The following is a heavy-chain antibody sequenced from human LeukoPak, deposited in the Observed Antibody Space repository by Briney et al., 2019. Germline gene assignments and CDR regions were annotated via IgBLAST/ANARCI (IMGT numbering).Heavy chain of an antibody. CDR1: GGTFSSYA. D-gene: IGHD5-24*01. Sequence: ASVKVSCKASGGTFSSYAISWVRQAPGQGLEWMGGIIPIFGTANYAQKFQGRVTITADESTSTAYMELSSLRSEDTAVYYCAISRKDGYNYEAFDIWGQGTMVTVSS. J-gene: IGHJ3*02. CDR3: AISRKDGYNYEAFDI. CDR2: IIPIFGTA. V-gene: IGHV1-69*13.